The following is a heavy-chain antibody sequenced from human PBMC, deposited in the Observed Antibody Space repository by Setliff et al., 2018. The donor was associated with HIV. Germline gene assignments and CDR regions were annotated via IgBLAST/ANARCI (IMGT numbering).Heavy chain of an antibody. CDR3: ARYRYYYDSSGYGRWFDP. J-gene: IGHJ5*02. Sequence: SETLSLTCAVYGGSFSGYDWSWIRQPPGKGLEWIGEINHSGSTNYNPSLKSRVTMSVDTSKNQFSLKLNSVTAADTAVYYCARYRYYYDSSGYGRWFDPWGQGTLVTVSS. D-gene: IGHD3-22*01. CDR1: GGSFSGYD. CDR2: INHSGST. V-gene: IGHV4-34*01.